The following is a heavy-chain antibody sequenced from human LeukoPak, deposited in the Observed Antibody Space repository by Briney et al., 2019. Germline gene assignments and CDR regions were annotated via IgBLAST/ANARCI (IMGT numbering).Heavy chain of an antibody. V-gene: IGHV3-7*03. CDR3: ATGDGIGKHPRAYYFDN. CDR1: GFTFSSDG. Sequence: GGSLRLSCVASGFTFSSDGMSWVRQAPGKGLGGLANIKQDGSAKYYVDSVKGRFTISRDNAKNTLDLQMTNLRVDDTAVYYCATGDGIGKHPRAYYFDNWGQGTLVTVSS. CDR2: IKQDGSAK. D-gene: IGHD5-24*01. J-gene: IGHJ4*02.